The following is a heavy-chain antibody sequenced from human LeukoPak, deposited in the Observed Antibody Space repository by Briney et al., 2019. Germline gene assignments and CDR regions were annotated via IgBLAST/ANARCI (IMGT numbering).Heavy chain of an antibody. J-gene: IGHJ4*02. V-gene: IGHV3-23*01. Sequence: GGSLRLSCATSGFPFSHFSMSWVRQAPGKGLEWISTTDSGATSTYYAESVKGRFTISRDNSKNTLYLRMSSLRVEDTAVYYCAKQSYARSLGEGGPGTLVSVSS. D-gene: IGHD2-8*01. CDR1: GFPFSHFS. CDR2: TDSGATST. CDR3: AKQSYARSLGE.